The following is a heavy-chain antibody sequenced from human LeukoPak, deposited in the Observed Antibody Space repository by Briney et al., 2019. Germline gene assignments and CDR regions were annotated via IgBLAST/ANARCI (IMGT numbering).Heavy chain of an antibody. V-gene: IGHV4-4*07. CDR3: ARRGYDYVWGSYRKSSYYMDV. CDR1: GGSISSYY. D-gene: IGHD3-16*02. Sequence: SETLSLTCTVSGGSISSYYWSWIRQPAGGGLQWIGRIYAIGSTTYNPTLKSRVTMSLDTSETQFSLKLSSVTAAGTAVYYCARRGYDYVWGSYRKSSYYMDVWGKGTTVTISS. CDR2: IYAIGST. J-gene: IGHJ6*03.